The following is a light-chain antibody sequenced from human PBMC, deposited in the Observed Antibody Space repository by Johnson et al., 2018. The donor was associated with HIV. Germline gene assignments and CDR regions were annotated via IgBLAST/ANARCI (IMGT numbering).Light chain of an antibody. Sequence: QSVLTQPPSVSAAPGQKVAISCSGSSSNIGNNYVSWYQQLPGTAPKLLIYESNKRPSGIPDRFSGPKSGTSATLGITGLQTGDEADYYCGTWDDSLSALYVFGTGTKVTVL. CDR2: ESN. V-gene: IGLV1-51*02. CDR1: SSNIGNNY. J-gene: IGLJ1*01. CDR3: GTWDDSLSALYV.